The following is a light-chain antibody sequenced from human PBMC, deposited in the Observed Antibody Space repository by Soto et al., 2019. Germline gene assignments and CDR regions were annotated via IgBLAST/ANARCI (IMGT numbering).Light chain of an antibody. CDR2: DAS. CDR3: HHRLT. Sequence: DIQMTQSPSTLSASVGDRVTITCRSSQTISNWLAWYQQKPGKAPKLLIFDASSLESGVPSRLGGSGSGTEFTLTISRLQPDDFATYFCHHRLTFGQGTKVDI. CDR1: QTISNW. J-gene: IGKJ2*01. V-gene: IGKV1-5*01.